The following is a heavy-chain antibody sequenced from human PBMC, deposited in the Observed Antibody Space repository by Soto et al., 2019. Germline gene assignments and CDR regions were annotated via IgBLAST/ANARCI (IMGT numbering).Heavy chain of an antibody. CDR1: GFTFSSYW. CDR3: ARARERLRFLEWRRSGIEY. CDR2: MNSDGSST. D-gene: IGHD3-3*01. V-gene: IGHV3-74*01. Sequence: PGASLRLSCASSGFTFSSYWMHWVRQAPGKGLVWVSRMNSDGSSTSYADSVKGRFTISRDNAKNTPYLQMNSLRAEDTAVYYCARARERLRFLEWRRSGIEYWGHGALVTVSS. J-gene: IGHJ4*01.